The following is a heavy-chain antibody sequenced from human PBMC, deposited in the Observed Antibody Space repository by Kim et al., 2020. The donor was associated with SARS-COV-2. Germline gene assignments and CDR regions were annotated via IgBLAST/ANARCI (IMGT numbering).Heavy chain of an antibody. CDR1: GFRFSDYA. V-gene: IGHV3-9*01. Sequence: GGSLRLSCAASGFRFSDYALHWVRQAPGKGLEWVAGINWRGDIIYYGDSVKGRFTISRDNAKNSLFLHMTGLRGEDTAVYYCAKDLSGVDCTTTTCYSYGLDVWGQGTTVIVSS. CDR2: INWRGDII. J-gene: IGHJ6*02. CDR3: AKDLSGVDCTTTTCYSYGLDV. D-gene: IGHD2-2*01.